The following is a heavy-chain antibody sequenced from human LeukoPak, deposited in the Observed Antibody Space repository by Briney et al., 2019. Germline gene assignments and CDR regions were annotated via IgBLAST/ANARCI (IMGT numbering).Heavy chain of an antibody. CDR3: AKVLKRYCSGGSCYPLSYYGMDV. V-gene: IGHV3-23*01. CDR1: GFTFSSYA. CDR2: ISGSGGNT. J-gene: IGHJ6*02. Sequence: GGSLRLSCAASGFTFSSYAMSWVRQAPGKGLEWVSGISGSGGNTNYADSIKGRFTISRDNSKNTLYLQMNSLRAEDTGVYYCAKVLKRYCSGGSCYPLSYYGMDVWGQGTTVTVSS. D-gene: IGHD2-15*01.